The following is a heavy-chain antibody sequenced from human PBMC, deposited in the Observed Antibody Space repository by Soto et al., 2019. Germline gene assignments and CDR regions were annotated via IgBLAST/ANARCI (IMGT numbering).Heavy chain of an antibody. Sequence: ASVKVASEASGYTLSSYAITGMRQAPGQGLEWMGWISAYNGNTNYAQKLQGRVTMTTDTSTSTAYMELRSLRSDDTAVYYCARDPPPPDYWGQGTLVTVSS. J-gene: IGHJ4*02. V-gene: IGHV1-18*01. CDR2: ISAYNGNT. CDR1: GYTLSSYA. CDR3: ARDPPPPDY.